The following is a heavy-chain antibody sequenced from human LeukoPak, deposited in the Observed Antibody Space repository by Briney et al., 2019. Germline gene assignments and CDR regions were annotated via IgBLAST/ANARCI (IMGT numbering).Heavy chain of an antibody. V-gene: IGHV4-59*01. CDR2: IYYSGST. Sequence: PSETLSLTCTVSGGSISSYYWSWIRQPPGKGLEWIGYIYYSGSTNYNPSLKSRVTISVDTSKNQFSLKLSSVTAADTAVYYCARAVGYCSSTSCYAAYFDYWGQGTLVTVSS. CDR1: GGSISSYY. J-gene: IGHJ4*02. CDR3: ARAVGYCSSTSCYAAYFDY. D-gene: IGHD2-2*01.